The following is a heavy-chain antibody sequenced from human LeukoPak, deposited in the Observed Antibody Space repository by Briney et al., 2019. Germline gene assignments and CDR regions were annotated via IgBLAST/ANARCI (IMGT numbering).Heavy chain of an antibody. CDR3: ARDKGIVATNWELDY. V-gene: IGHV3-66*01. J-gene: IGHJ4*02. CDR1: GFTVSRNY. D-gene: IGHD5-12*01. CDR2: IYSGGST. Sequence: PGGSLRLSCAASGFTVSRNYMSWVRQAPGKGLEWVSVIYSGGSTYYADSVKGRFTISRDNSKNTLYLQMNSLRAEDTAVYYCARDKGIVATNWELDYWGQGTLVTVSS.